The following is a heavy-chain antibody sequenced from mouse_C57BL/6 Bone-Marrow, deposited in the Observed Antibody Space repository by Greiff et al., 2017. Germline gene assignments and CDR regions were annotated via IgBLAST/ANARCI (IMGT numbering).Heavy chain of an antibody. CDR1: GYTFTDYE. V-gene: IGHV1-15*01. CDR3: TREDYYGSSSWFAD. D-gene: IGHD1-1*01. CDR2: IDPETGGT. Sequence: QVQLQQSGAELVRPGASVTLSCKASGYTFTDYEMHWVKQTPVHGLEWIGAIDPETGGTAYNQKFKGKAILTADKSSSTAYMELRSLTSEDSAVYYCTREDYYGSSSWFADWGQGTLVTVSA. J-gene: IGHJ3*01.